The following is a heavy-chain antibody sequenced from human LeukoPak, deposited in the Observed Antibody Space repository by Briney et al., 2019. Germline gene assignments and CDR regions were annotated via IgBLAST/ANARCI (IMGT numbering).Heavy chain of an antibody. D-gene: IGHD2-15*01. CDR1: GGTFRNYL. Sequence: SVKVSCKASGGTFRNYLITWVRQAPGQGLEWMGGIVPVIRSANHAQKFQDRVSITTDESTNTVYMEVSSLRSEDTAVYYCARGGDCSGGTCSFSHYMDVWGKGTTVTVSS. CDR3: ARGGDCSGGTCSFSHYMDV. CDR2: IVPVIRSA. V-gene: IGHV1-69*05. J-gene: IGHJ6*03.